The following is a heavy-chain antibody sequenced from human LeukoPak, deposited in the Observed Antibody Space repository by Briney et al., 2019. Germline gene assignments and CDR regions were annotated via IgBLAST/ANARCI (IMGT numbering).Heavy chain of an antibody. Sequence: GGSLRLSCAASGFTFSSYGMHWVRQAPGKGLEGVAVIWYDGSNKYYADSVKGRFTISRDNSKNTLYLQMNSLRAEDTAVYYCAKSAPIYLWFGFDPWGQGTLVTVSS. CDR2: IWYDGSNK. D-gene: IGHD3-10*01. V-gene: IGHV3-33*06. CDR3: AKSAPIYLWFGFDP. CDR1: GFTFSSYG. J-gene: IGHJ5*02.